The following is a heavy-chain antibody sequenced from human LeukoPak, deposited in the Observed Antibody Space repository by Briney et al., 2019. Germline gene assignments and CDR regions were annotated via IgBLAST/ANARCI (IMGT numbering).Heavy chain of an antibody. D-gene: IGHD1/OR15-1a*01. Sequence: PGGSLRLSCSASGFTFSSYALHWVRQAPGKGLEYVSAISNNGGSTYYADSVKGRFTISRDNSKNTLYLQMSSLRAEDTAVYYCVSSITGRTVPIYFDYWGQGTLVTVSS. J-gene: IGHJ4*02. CDR1: GFTFSSYA. CDR2: ISNNGGST. CDR3: VSSITGRTVPIYFDY. V-gene: IGHV3-64D*09.